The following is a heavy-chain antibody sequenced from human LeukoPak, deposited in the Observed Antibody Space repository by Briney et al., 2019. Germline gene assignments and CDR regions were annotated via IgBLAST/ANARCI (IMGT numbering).Heavy chain of an antibody. CDR3: ARTMVRGVPGFDY. CDR1: GYTFNNFD. D-gene: IGHD3-10*01. J-gene: IGHJ4*02. CDR2: LNPDSGRT. V-gene: IGHV1-8*01. Sequence: ASVKVSCKPSGYTFNNFDINWVRQATGQGLECLGWLNPDSGRTGYAPKFQGRVTMTRSTSTGTFYMELSSLRPEDTAVYYCARTMVRGVPGFDYWGQGTLVTVSS.